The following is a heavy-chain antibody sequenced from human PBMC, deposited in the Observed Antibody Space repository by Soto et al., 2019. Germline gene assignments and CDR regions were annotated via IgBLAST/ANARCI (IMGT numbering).Heavy chain of an antibody. Sequence: PSETLSLTCTVSGGSISSSSYYWGWIRRPPGKGLEWIGSIYYSGSTYYNPSLKSRVTISVDTSKNQFSLKLSSVTAAGTAVYYCARISAGDYYDSSGYYGGGYFDYWGQGTLVTVSS. CDR3: ARISAGDYYDSSGYYGGGYFDY. CDR1: GGSISSSSYY. V-gene: IGHV4-39*01. CDR2: IYYSGST. J-gene: IGHJ4*02. D-gene: IGHD3-22*01.